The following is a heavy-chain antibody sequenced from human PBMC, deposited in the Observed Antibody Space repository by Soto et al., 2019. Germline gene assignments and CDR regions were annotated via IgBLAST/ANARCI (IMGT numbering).Heavy chain of an antibody. CDR1: GGSISSGGYY. CDR2: IYYSGST. V-gene: IGHV4-31*03. D-gene: IGHD4-17*01. CDR3: ARVATPTVTTPPWFDP. J-gene: IGHJ5*02. Sequence: QVQLQESGPGLVKPSQTLSLTCTVSGGSISSGGYYWSWIRQHPGKGLEWIGYIYYSGSTYYNPSLKSRFTISVDTSNNQFSLKLSSVTAADTAVYYCARVATPTVTTPPWFDPWGQGTLVTVSS.